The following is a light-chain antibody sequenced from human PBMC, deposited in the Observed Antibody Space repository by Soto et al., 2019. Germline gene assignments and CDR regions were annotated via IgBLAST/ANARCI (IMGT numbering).Light chain of an antibody. V-gene: IGLV2-14*03. CDR3: SSYRASNTVV. CDR1: SSDVGGYNY. Sequence: QSALTQPASVSGSPGQSITISCTGTSSDVGGYNYVSWYQHHPGRAPKLMIYNAFDRPSGVSNRFSGSKSGNTASLTISGLQAEDEAGYYCSSYRASNTVVFGGGTQLTVL. J-gene: IGLJ2*01. CDR2: NAF.